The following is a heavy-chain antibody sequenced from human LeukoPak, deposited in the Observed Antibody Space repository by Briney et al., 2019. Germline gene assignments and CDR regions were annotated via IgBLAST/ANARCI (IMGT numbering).Heavy chain of an antibody. J-gene: IGHJ4*02. D-gene: IGHD6-13*01. CDR3: AKSSAAGSGGDY. CDR2: ISSGGGST. Sequence: PGRSLRLSCAASGFTFSSYAMHWVRQAPGKGLEWVSGISSGGGSTYYADSVKGRFTISRDNSNNTLYLQMNSLRAEDTAVYYCAKSSAAGSGGDYWGQGTLVTVSS. CDR1: GFTFSSYA. V-gene: IGHV3-23*01.